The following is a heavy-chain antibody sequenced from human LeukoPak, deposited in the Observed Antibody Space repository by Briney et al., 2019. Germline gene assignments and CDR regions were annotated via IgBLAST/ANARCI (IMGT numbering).Heavy chain of an antibody. CDR1: GYSFTSYW. D-gene: IGHD2-15*01. J-gene: IGHJ4*02. Sequence: KISCKGSGYSFTSYWIGWVRQMPGKGLEWMGIIPIFGTANYAQKFQGRVTITADESTSTAYMELSSLRSEDTAVYYCASSTDIVVVVAATDSYYFDYWGQGTLVTVSS. CDR2: IIPIFGTA. CDR3: ASSTDIVVVVAATDSYYFDY. V-gene: IGHV1-69*01.